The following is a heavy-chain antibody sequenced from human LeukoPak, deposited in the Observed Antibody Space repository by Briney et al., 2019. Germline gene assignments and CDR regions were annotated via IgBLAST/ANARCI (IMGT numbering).Heavy chain of an antibody. CDR2: IYPGDSDT. J-gene: IGHJ6*02. CDR1: GYSFTNYW. V-gene: IGHV5-51*01. Sequence: GESLKISCKGSGYSFTNYWIGWVRQMPGKGLEWMGVIYPGDSDTRYSPSFQGQVAISADKSISTAYLQWSSLKASDTAIYYCARVQKRDGHNHGMDVWGQGTTVTVSS. D-gene: IGHD5-24*01. CDR3: ARVQKRDGHNHGMDV.